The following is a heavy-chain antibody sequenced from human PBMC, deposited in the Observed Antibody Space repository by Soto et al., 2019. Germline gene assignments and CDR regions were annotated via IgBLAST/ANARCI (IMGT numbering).Heavy chain of an antibody. CDR2: INSDGSST. CDR3: AKERSSGYYFFDN. J-gene: IGHJ4*02. Sequence: PGGSLRLSCAASGFTFSSYWMHWVRQAPGKGLVWVSRINSDGSSTSYPDSVKGRFTISRDNAKNTLYLQMNSLRAEDTAIYYCAKERSSGYYFFDNWGQGTLVTVSS. V-gene: IGHV3-74*01. CDR1: GFTFSSYW. D-gene: IGHD5-12*01.